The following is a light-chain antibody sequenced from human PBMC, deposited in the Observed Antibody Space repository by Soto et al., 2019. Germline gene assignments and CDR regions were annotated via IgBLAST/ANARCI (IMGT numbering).Light chain of an antibody. V-gene: IGKV3-20*01. CDR2: GAS. Sequence: DIELTQSPGTLSLSPGERVTLSCRASQTVRSGFVAWYQQKPGKAPRLLIYGASTRATGIPVRFSGSGSGTDFTLTISSLEPEDLAVYYCQHYGRSSWTFGQGTKVEIK. J-gene: IGKJ1*01. CDR3: QHYGRSSWT. CDR1: QTVRSGF.